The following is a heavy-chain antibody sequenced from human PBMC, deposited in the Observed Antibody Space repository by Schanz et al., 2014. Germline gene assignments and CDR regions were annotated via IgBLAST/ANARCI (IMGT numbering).Heavy chain of an antibody. Sequence: VQLVESGGGVVQPGRSLRLSCAASGFTFSTHAMHWVRQAPGKGLEWVALVSSDGNNDYYTDSVKGRFTISRDNSKNTVHLQMNRLRAEDTAVYYCAKQQIVRGVIYLNWFDSWGQGTLVTVSS. D-gene: IGHD3-16*02. CDR1: GFTFSTHA. CDR2: VSSDGNND. CDR3: AKQQIVRGVIYLNWFDS. V-gene: IGHV3-30*18. J-gene: IGHJ5*01.